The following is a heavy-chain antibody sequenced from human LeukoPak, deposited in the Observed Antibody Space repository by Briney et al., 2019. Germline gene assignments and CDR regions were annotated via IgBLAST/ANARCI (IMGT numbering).Heavy chain of an antibody. V-gene: IGHV4-59*08. CDR3: ARLSRVVINAYFDY. CDR2: IYYSGST. Sequence: PSETLSLTCTVSGGSISSYYWSWIRQPPGKGLEWIGYIYYSGSTNYNPSLKSRVTISVDTSKNQSSLKLSSVTAADTAVYYCARLSRVVINAYFDYWGQGTLVTVSS. D-gene: IGHD3-3*01. CDR1: GGSISSYY. J-gene: IGHJ4*02.